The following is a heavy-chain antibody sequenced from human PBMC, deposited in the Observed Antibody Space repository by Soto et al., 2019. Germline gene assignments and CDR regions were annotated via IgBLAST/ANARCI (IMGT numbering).Heavy chain of an antibody. CDR2: ISYDGSNK. CDR3: AKARNRVRYYYYGMDV. Sequence: GGSLRLSCAASGFTFSSYGMQWVRQAPGKGLEWVAVISYDGSNKYYADSVKGRFTISRDNSKNTLYLQMNSLRAEDTAVYYCAKARNRVRYYYYGMDVWGQGTTVTVSS. D-gene: IGHD3-22*01. V-gene: IGHV3-30*18. CDR1: GFTFSSYG. J-gene: IGHJ6*02.